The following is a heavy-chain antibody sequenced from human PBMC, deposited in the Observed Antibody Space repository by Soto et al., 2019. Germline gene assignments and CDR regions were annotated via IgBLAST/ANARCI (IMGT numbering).Heavy chain of an antibody. J-gene: IGHJ3*02. V-gene: IGHV4-31*01. CDR2: IYYSGST. Sequence: QVQLQESGPGLVKPSQTLSLTCTVSGGSISSGGYYWSWIRQHPGKGLEWIGYIYYSGSTYYNPSLKSTVTISVDTSKNQFSLKLSSVTAADTAVYYCARERGDSSGYYDAFDIWGQGTMVTVSS. D-gene: IGHD3-22*01. CDR3: ARERGDSSGYYDAFDI. CDR1: GGSISSGGYY.